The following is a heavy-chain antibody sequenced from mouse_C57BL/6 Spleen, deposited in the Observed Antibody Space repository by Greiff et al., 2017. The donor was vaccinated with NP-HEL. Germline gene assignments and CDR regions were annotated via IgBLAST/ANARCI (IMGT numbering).Heavy chain of an antibody. V-gene: IGHV1-64*01. CDR2: IHPNSGST. J-gene: IGHJ2*01. CDR3: ARREGSSYYFDY. CDR1: GYTFTSYW. Sequence: VQLQQPGAELVKPGASVKLSCKASGYTFTSYWMHWVKQRPGQGLAWIGMIHPNSGSTNYNEKFKSKATLTVYKSSSTAYMQLSSLTSEDSAVYYCARREGSSYYFDYWGQGTTLTVSS.